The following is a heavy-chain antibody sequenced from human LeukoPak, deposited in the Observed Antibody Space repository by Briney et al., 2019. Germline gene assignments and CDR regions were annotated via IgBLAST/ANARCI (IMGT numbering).Heavy chain of an antibody. CDR3: ARAGGDWNVINNWFDP. CDR2: ISSSGSTI. V-gene: IGHV3-11*04. CDR1: GFSFSDYY. Sequence: PGGSLRLSCAASGFSFSDYYMSWIRQAPGKGLEWVSYISSSGSTIYYADSVKGRFTISRDNAKNSLYLQMNSLRAEDTAVYYCARAGGDWNVINNWFDPWGQGTLVTVSS. D-gene: IGHD1-1*01. J-gene: IGHJ5*02.